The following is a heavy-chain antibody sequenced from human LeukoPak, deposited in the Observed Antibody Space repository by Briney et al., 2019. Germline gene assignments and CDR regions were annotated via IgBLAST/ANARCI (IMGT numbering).Heavy chain of an antibody. CDR3: ARHSHFDY. CDR2: ISSSSSYI. J-gene: IGHJ4*02. Sequence: GEPLKISCAASGFTFSSFSMNWVRQAPGRGLEWVSSISSSSSYIYYADSVKGRFTISRDNAKNSLYLQMNSLRAEDTAVYYCARHSHFDYWGQGTLVTVSS. CDR1: GFTFSSFS. V-gene: IGHV3-21*01.